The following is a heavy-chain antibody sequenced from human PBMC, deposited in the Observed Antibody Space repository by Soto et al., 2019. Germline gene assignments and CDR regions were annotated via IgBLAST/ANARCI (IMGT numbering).Heavy chain of an antibody. Sequence: ASVKVSCKASGYTFSDFFIHWVRQAPGQGLEWIGWINPNTGDTKFAQRFQGRVTMTGDTSISTAYMDLSRLTSDDTAVYYCARDGLTLKYSFDIWGQGTMVTVSS. CDR3: ARDGLTLKYSFDI. CDR2: INPNTGDT. V-gene: IGHV1-2*02. D-gene: IGHD3-9*01. CDR1: GYTFSDFF. J-gene: IGHJ3*02.